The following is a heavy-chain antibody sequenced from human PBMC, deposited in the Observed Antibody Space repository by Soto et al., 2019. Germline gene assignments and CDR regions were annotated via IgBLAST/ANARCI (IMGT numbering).Heavy chain of an antibody. D-gene: IGHD3-16*02. CDR3: ARYRFSDTWSKFDY. V-gene: IGHV4-31*11. J-gene: IGHJ4*02. Sequence: SETLSLTCAVSGVSISSDAYYWSWIRQRPGEGLVWIGFISNSGSTYYNPSLKSRVTISVDTSKNQFSLKLTSVSAADTAVYYCARYRFSDTWSKFDYWGRGTLVTVSS. CDR1: GVSISSDAYY. CDR2: ISNSGST.